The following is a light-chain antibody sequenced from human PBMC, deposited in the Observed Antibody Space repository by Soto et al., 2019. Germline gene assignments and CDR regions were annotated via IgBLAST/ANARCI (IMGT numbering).Light chain of an antibody. CDR2: SNN. CDR1: SSNIGAGHA. V-gene: IGLV1-40*01. Sequence: QSVLTQPPSVSGAPGQRVTISCTGSSSNIGAGHAVHWYRQLPGTAPKLLIHSNNNRPSGVPDRFSGSKSGTSASLAIAGLQADDEAEYYCSSYTRSTNYVFGTGTKLTVL. CDR3: SSYTRSTNYV. J-gene: IGLJ1*01.